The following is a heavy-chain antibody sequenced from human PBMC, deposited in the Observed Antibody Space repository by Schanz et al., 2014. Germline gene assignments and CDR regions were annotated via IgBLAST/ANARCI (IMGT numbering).Heavy chain of an antibody. D-gene: IGHD2-21*01. J-gene: IGHJ3*01. CDR2: LYINAGST. CDR3: ARDEGRDGYNLAFDV. CDR1: GFSVSTNY. Sequence: EVQLVESGGGLIQPGGSLRLSCAVSGFSVSTNYMSWARQAPGKGLEWISSLYINAGSTRYADSVKGRFFIFRDSSKNTLFLQMNSLRADETAIYFCARDEGRDGYNLAFDVWGQGTLVTVSS. V-gene: IGHV3-53*01.